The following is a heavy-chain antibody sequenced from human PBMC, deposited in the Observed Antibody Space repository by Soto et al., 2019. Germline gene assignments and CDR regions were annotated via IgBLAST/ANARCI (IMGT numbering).Heavy chain of an antibody. Sequence: QLQLQESGPGLVKPSETLSLTCTVSGGSISSSSYYWGWIRQPPGKGLEWIGSIYYSGSTYYNPSLKSRVTISVDTSKNQFSLKLSSVTAADTAVYYCASHIAAAGRPRIVRYWGQGTLVTVSS. V-gene: IGHV4-39*01. J-gene: IGHJ4*02. D-gene: IGHD6-13*01. CDR3: ASHIAAAGRPRIVRY. CDR1: GGSISSSSYY. CDR2: IYYSGST.